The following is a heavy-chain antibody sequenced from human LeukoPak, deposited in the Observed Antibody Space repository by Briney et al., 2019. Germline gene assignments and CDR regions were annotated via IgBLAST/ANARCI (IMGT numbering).Heavy chain of an antibody. D-gene: IGHD5-24*01. CDR2: IYYSGST. CDR3: ARDDREDAFDI. Sequence: SETLSLTCTVSGGSISSSSYYWGWIRQPPGKGLEWIGSIYYSGSTYYNPSLKSRVTISVDTSKNQFSLKLSSVTAADTAVYYCARDDREDAFDIWGQGTMVTVSS. CDR1: GGSISSSSYY. J-gene: IGHJ3*02. V-gene: IGHV4-39*02.